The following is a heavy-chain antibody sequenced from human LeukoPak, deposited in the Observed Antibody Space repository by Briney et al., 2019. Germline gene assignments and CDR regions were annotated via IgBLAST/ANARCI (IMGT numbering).Heavy chain of an antibody. D-gene: IGHD6-19*01. V-gene: IGHV1-2*02. Sequence: ASVKVSCKASGYTFTGYYIHWVRQAPGQGLEWMGWINPNSGGTNYAQKFQGRVTMTGDTSISTAYMELSRLRSDDTAVYYCARDPGSSGWGFRYWGQGALVTVSS. CDR1: GYTFTGYY. J-gene: IGHJ4*02. CDR2: INPNSGGT. CDR3: ARDPGSSGWGFRY.